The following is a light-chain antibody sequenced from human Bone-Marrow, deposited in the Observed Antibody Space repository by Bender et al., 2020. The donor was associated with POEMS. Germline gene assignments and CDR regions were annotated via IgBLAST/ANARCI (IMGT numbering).Light chain of an antibody. J-gene: IGLJ1*01. CDR1: SNDVGSYNV. V-gene: IGLV2-14*02. CDR2: DVT. Sequence: QSALTQPASVSGSPGQSVTISCTGTSNDVGSYNVISWYQQHPGKAPKLLIFDVTERPSGVPDRFSGSKSGSTASLATSGLQSEDEADYYCAAWDDSLSAYVFGTGTKVTVL. CDR3: AAWDDSLSAYV.